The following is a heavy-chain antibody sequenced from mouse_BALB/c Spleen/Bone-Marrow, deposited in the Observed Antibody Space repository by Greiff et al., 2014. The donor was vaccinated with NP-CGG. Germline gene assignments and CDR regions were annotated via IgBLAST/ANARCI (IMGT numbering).Heavy chain of an antibody. CDR2: IYPGSDST. V-gene: IGHV1-55*01. J-gene: IGHJ2*01. CDR3: AREKDWVFDY. D-gene: IGHD4-1*01. CDR1: GYTFTSYW. Sequence: VKLMESGAELVKPGTSVKMSCEASGYTFTSYWMHWVKQRPGQGLKWIGDIYPGSDSTNYNEKFKSKATLTVDTSSSTAYMQLSSLTSEDSAVYYCAREKDWVFDYWGQGTTLTVSS.